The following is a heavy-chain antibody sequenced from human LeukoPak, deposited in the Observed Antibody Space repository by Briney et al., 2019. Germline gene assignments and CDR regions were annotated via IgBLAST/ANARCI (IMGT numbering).Heavy chain of an antibody. CDR2: ISSSSSYI. J-gene: IGHJ3*02. CDR1: GFTFSSYS. V-gene: IGHV3-21*01. CDR3: ASEVVADAFDI. Sequence: GGSLRLSCAASGFTFSSYSMNWVRQAPGKGLEWVSSISSSSSYIYYADSVKGRFTISRDNAKNSLYLQMNSLRAEDTAVYYCASEVVADAFDIWGQGTMVTVSS. D-gene: IGHD2-15*01.